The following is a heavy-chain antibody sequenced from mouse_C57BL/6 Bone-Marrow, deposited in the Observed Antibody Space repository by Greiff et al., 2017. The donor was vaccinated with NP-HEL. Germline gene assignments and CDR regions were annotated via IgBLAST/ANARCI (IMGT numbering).Heavy chain of an antibody. CDR1: GFTFTSYG. V-gene: IGHV5-6*01. CDR2: ISSGGSYT. J-gene: IGHJ2*01. Sequence: EVQLKESGGDLVKPGGSLKLSCAASGFTFTSYGMSWVRQTPDKRLEWVATISSGGSYTYYPDSVKGRFTISRDNAKNTLYLQMSSLKSEDTAMCYCARRRDFDYWVQGTTLTVSS. CDR3: ARRRDFDY.